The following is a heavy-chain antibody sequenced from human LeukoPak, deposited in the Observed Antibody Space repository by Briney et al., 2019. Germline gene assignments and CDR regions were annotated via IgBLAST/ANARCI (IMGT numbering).Heavy chain of an antibody. CDR2: IDHSGRT. V-gene: IGHV4-34*01. CDR3: ARRGYYPGSDN. CDR1: GGSFSDHN. D-gene: IGHD2-8*02. J-gene: IGHJ4*02. Sequence: PSETLSLTCAVYGGSFSDHNWSWIRQPPEKGLEWIGEIDHSGRTDYNPSLKSRVIISIDTSKNQFSLKLSSVIAADTAVYFCARRGYYPGSDNWGQGTLVTVSS.